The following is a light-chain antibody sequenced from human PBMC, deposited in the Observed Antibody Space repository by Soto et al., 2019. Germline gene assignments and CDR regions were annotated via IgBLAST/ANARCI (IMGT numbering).Light chain of an antibody. CDR3: CSYAGTFYV. Sequence: HSALTQPRSVSGSPGQSVTISCTGTSIDVGGYNYVSWYQQHPGKAPKLMIYDVSKRPSGVPDRFSGSKSGNTASLTISGLQAEDEADYYCCSYAGTFYVFGTGTKVTVL. V-gene: IGLV2-11*01. CDR1: SIDVGGYNY. J-gene: IGLJ1*01. CDR2: DVS.